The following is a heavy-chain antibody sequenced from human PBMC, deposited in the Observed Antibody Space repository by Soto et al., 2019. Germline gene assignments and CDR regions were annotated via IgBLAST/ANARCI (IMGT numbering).Heavy chain of an antibody. D-gene: IGHD2-2*01. V-gene: IGHV1-69*02. Sequence: SVKVSCKASGGTFSSYTVSWVRQAPGQGLEWMGRIIPILGIANYAQKFQGRVTITADKSTSTAYMELSSLRSEDTAVYYCARASGGCSSTSCYAFDYWGQGTLVTVSS. CDR3: ARASGGCSSTSCYAFDY. CDR2: IIPILGIA. J-gene: IGHJ4*02. CDR1: GGTFSSYT.